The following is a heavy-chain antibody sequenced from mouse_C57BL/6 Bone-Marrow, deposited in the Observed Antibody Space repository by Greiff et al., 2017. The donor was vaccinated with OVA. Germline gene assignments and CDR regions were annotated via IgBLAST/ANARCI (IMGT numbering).Heavy chain of an antibody. D-gene: IGHD2-4*01. CDR3: AREEGLRPFAY. J-gene: IGHJ3*01. Sequence: VQLKESGPELVKPGASVKMSCKASGYTFTDYNMHWVKQSHGKSLEWIGYINPNNGGTSYNQKFKGKATLTVNKSSSTAYMELRSLTSEDSAVYYCAREEGLRPFAYWGQGTLVTVSA. CDR1: GYTFTDYN. CDR2: INPNNGGT. V-gene: IGHV1-22*01.